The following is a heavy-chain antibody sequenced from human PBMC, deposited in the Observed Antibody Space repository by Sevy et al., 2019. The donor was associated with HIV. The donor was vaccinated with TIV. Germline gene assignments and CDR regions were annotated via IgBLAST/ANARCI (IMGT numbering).Heavy chain of an antibody. D-gene: IGHD2-15*01. CDR3: ARVGYCRGGTCFSGFYYAMDV. Sequence: GGSLRLSCAVSGFTLTNEFFSWVRQAPGKGLEWVAVVYSGGATYYADSVKGRFTISRDKSKGTLYLQMKILRAEDTAVYYCARVGYCRGGTCFSGFYYAMDVWGQGTTVTVSS. CDR2: VYSGGAT. V-gene: IGHV3-53*01. CDR1: GFTLTNEF. J-gene: IGHJ6*02.